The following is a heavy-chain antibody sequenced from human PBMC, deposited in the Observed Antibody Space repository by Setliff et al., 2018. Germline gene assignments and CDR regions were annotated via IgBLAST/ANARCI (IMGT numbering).Heavy chain of an antibody. V-gene: IGHV1-2*02. J-gene: IGHJ3*02. CDR1: GGTFSSYG. D-gene: IGHD6-19*01. Sequence: ASVKVSCKASGGTFSSYGITWVRQAPGQGLEWMGWINANTGGTREVQKFQGRVTMTRDTSIDTAYMEVNRLTYDDTAVYYCARVGGYASAWHGIEAFDIWGQGTKVTVSS. CDR2: INANTGGT. CDR3: ARVGGYASAWHGIEAFDI.